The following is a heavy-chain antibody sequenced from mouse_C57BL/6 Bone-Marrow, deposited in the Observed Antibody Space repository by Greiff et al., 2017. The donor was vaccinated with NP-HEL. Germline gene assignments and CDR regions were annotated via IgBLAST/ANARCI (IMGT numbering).Heavy chain of an antibody. CDR2: IYPENGDT. CDR1: GFNIKDDY. D-gene: IGHD3-2*02. J-gene: IGHJ2*01. CDR3: TSAQATY. Sequence: EVQLQQSGAELVRPGASVKLSCTASGFNIKDDYMHWVKQRPEQGLEWVGWIYPENGDTEYASKFQGKATITADTSSNTAYLQLSSLTSEDTAVYYCTSAQATYWGQGTTLTVSS. V-gene: IGHV14-4*01.